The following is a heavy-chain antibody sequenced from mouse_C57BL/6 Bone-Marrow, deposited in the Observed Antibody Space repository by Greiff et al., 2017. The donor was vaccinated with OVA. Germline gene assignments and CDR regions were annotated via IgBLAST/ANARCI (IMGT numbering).Heavy chain of an antibody. J-gene: IGHJ3*01. V-gene: IGHV1-9*01. Sequence: QVQLKESGAELMKPGASVKLSCKATGYTFTGYWIAWVKQRPGHGLEWIGEILPGSGSINYNEKFKGKVTFTADTPSNTAYRQLDSLTTEDSTIYNCARGNYAWFAVWGKGTLVTVSA. CDR2: ILPGSGSI. CDR3: ARGNYAWFAV. CDR1: GYTFTGYW. D-gene: IGHD2-1*01.